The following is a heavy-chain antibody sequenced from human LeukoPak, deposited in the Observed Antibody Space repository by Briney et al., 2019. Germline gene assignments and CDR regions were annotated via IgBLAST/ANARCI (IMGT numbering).Heavy chain of an antibody. CDR2: ISSSGSTI. CDR3: ARGITMVRGVIGY. Sequence: GGSLRLSCAASGFTFSSYEMNWVGQAQGKGLKWGSYISSSGSTIYYADSVKGRFTISRDNAKNSLYLQMNSLRAEDTAVYYCARGITMVRGVIGYWGQGTLVTVSS. CDR1: GFTFSSYE. J-gene: IGHJ4*02. V-gene: IGHV3-48*03. D-gene: IGHD3-10*01.